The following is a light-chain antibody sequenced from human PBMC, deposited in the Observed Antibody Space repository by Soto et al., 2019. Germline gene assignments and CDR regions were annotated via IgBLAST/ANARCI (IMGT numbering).Light chain of an antibody. CDR1: QGIRSY. CDR3: QQLNSYPCT. Sequence: DIQLTQSPSSLSASVGDRVTITCRASQGIRSYLAWYQQEPGKVPKLLIYAASILEVGVPSRFSGGGSGTDFTLTISGLQPEDFETDYCQQLNSYPCTFGPGTKVDTK. J-gene: IGKJ3*01. V-gene: IGKV1-9*01. CDR2: AAS.